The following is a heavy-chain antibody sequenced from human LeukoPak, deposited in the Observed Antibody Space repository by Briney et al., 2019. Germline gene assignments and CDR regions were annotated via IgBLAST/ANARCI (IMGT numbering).Heavy chain of an antibody. V-gene: IGHV3-74*01. CDR2: ITSDGSNT. CDR3: ARGGRIQLERRGYFDY. D-gene: IGHD1-1*01. CDR1: GITFSSYW. Sequence: GGSLRLSCAASGITFSSYWMHWVRQAPGKGLVWVSRITSDGSNTNYADSVKGRFTISRDNAKNTLYLHMNSLRAEDTAVYYCARGGRIQLERRGYFDYWGQGTLVTASS. J-gene: IGHJ4*02.